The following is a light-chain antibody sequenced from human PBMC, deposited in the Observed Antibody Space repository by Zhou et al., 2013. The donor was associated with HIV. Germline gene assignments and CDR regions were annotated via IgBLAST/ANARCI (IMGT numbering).Light chain of an antibody. V-gene: IGKV3-15*01. Sequence: EIVLTQSPGTLSLSPGERATLSCRASQSVRTNLAWYQQKPGQAPRLLISGASTRATGVPGRFSGSGSGTEFTLTITNMQSEDFAVYYCQQYNKWPPFTFGPGTKVDVK. J-gene: IGKJ3*01. CDR3: QQYNKWPPFT. CDR2: GAS. CDR1: QSVRTN.